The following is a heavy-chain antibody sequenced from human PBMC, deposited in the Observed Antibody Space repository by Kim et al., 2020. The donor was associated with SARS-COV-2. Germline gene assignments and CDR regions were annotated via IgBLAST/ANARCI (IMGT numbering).Heavy chain of an antibody. D-gene: IGHD2-8*01. V-gene: IGHV3-21*01. Sequence: GGSLRLSCAASGFPFSDYSMSWGRQAPGGGMEWVSSIDSSGDYVYYADSVKGRFTNSRDNAKKSLYLQMDSLRAEDTAIYYCTRLLNGYFNYWGPGVLVTVSS. CDR2: IDSSGDYV. J-gene: IGHJ4*02. CDR1: GFPFSDYS. CDR3: TRLLNGYFNY.